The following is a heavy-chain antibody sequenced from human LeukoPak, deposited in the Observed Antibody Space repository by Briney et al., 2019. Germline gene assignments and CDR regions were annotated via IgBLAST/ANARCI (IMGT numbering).Heavy chain of an antibody. V-gene: IGHV3-33*08. J-gene: IGHJ4*02. CDR1: GFSFSYSG. CDR3: ARERSLQYSSYFDY. D-gene: IGHD6-13*01. CDR2: VWFGESSQ. Sequence: GGSLRLSCAASGFSFSYSGMHWVRQAPGKGLEWVAAVWFGESSQSYPDSVKGRFTISRDNSKNTVWLEMNSLRAEDTAVYYCARERSLQYSSYFDYWGQGTLVTVSS.